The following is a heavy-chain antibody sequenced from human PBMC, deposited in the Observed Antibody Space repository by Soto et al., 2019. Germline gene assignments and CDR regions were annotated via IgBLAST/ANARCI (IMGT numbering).Heavy chain of an antibody. V-gene: IGHV1-46*01. D-gene: IGHD3-22*01. CDR2: INPSGGST. J-gene: IGHJ6*02. CDR3: ARPGYDSSGYYYYYGMDV. CDR1: GYTFTSYY. Sequence: ASVKVSCKASGYTFTSYYMHWLRQSPGQGLEWMGIINPSGGSTSYAQKFQGRVTMTRDTSTSTVYMELSSLRSEDTAVYYCARPGYDSSGYYYYYGMDVWGQGTTVTVSS.